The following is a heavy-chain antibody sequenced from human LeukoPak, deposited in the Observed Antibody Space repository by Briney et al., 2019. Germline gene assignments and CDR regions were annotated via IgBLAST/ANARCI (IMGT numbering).Heavy chain of an antibody. CDR1: GGSISSYY. CDR2: IYYSGST. Sequence: SETLSLTCTVSGGSISSYYWSWIRQPPGKGLEWVGYIYYSGSTNYNPSLKSRVTISVDTSKNQFSLKLSSLTAADTAVYYCARVRTSGYYHEVYYYYYYMDVWGKGTTVTISS. J-gene: IGHJ6*03. CDR3: ARVRTSGYYHEVYYYYYYMDV. D-gene: IGHD5-12*01. V-gene: IGHV4-59*01.